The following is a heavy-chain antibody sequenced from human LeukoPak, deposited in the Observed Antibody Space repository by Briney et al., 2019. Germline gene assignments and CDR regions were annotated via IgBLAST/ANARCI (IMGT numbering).Heavy chain of an antibody. CDR2: IYYSGST. J-gene: IGHJ3*02. Sequence: KPSETLSPTCTVSGGSISSYYWSWIRQPPGKGLEWIGYIYYSGSTNYNPSLKSRVTISVDTSKNQFSLKLSSVTAADTAVYYCARGPSGSDDAFDIWGQGTMVTVSS. V-gene: IGHV4-59*01. CDR3: ARGPSGSDDAFDI. CDR1: GGSISSYY. D-gene: IGHD1-14*01.